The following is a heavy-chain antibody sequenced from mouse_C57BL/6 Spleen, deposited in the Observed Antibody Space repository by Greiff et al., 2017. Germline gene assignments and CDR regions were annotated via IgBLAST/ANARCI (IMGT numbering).Heavy chain of an antibody. V-gene: IGHV1-53*01. CDR3: AREWQLGGLFAD. J-gene: IGHJ3*01. CDR1: GYTFTSYW. D-gene: IGHD4-1*02. CDR2: INPSNGGP. Sequence: QVQLQQPGTELVKPGASVKLSCKASGYTFTSYWMHWVKQRPGQGLEWIGNINPSNGGPNYNEKFKSKATLTVDKSSSTAYMQLSSLTSEDSAVYYCAREWQLGGLFADWGQGTLVTVSA.